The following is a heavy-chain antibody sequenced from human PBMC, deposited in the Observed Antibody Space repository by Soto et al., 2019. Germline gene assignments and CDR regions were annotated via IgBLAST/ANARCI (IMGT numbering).Heavy chain of an antibody. CDR3: ARESRSYSYYYYYGMDV. CDR2: VYYSGST. Sequence: SETLSLTCTVSGGSISSGGYYWSWIRQHPGKGLEWIGYVYYSGSTYYNPSPKSRVTRSVDTSKNQFSLKLSSVTAADTAVYYCARESRSYSYYYYYGMDVWGQGTTVT. J-gene: IGHJ6*02. CDR1: GGSISSGGYY. V-gene: IGHV4-31*03. D-gene: IGHD1-26*01.